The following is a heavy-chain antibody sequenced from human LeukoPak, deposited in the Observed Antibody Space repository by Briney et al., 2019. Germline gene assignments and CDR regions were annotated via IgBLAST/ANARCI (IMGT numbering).Heavy chain of an antibody. CDR2: IYYSGST. CDR3: ASAGSRQYYLNWFDP. J-gene: IGHJ5*02. CDR1: GGSISSYY. D-gene: IGHD3-10*01. V-gene: IGHV4-59*01. Sequence: SETLSLTCTVSGGSISSYYWSWSRQPPGKGLEWSGYIYYSGSTNYNPSLKSRVAISVDTSKNQFSLKLSSVTAADTAVYYCASAGSRQYYLNWFDPWGQGTLVTVSS.